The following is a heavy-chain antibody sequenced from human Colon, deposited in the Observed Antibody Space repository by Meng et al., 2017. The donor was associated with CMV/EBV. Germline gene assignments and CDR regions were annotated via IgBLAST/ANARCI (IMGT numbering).Heavy chain of an antibody. Sequence: GSLKISCAASEFTFNTYTMNWVRQAPGKGPEWLAYISPSSNSVYYADSVRGRFTVSRDNAKNSLYLQMNSLRADDTAIYYCARAAVGGNEGIDYWGQGTLVTVSS. CDR3: ARAAVGGNEGIDY. J-gene: IGHJ4*02. D-gene: IGHD4-23*01. CDR2: ISPSSNSV. CDR1: EFTFNTYT. V-gene: IGHV3-48*04.